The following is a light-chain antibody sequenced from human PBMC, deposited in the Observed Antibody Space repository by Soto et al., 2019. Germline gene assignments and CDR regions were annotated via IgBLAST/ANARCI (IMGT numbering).Light chain of an antibody. CDR3: QQYGSSPPYT. J-gene: IGKJ2*01. Sequence: DIQMTQSPSALSASVGDRVTITCRASQSVSGWLAWYQQKPGKAPRLLIYDASYLERGVPSRFSGSGSGTDFTLTISRLEPEDFAVYYCQQYGSSPPYTFGQGTKLEIK. V-gene: IGKV1-5*01. CDR1: QSVSGW. CDR2: DAS.